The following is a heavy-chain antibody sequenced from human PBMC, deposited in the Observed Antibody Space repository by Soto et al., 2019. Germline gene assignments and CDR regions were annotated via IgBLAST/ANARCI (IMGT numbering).Heavy chain of an antibody. CDR3: AMTELELNAFDI. D-gene: IGHD1-7*01. Sequence: GGSLRLSCAASGFTFGDYGMSWVRQAPGKGLEWVSGINWNGGSTGYADSVKGRFTISRDNAKNSLYLQMNRLRAEDTALYCCAMTELELNAFDIWGQGTMVTVSS. CDR2: INWNGGST. J-gene: IGHJ3*02. V-gene: IGHV3-20*04. CDR1: GFTFGDYG.